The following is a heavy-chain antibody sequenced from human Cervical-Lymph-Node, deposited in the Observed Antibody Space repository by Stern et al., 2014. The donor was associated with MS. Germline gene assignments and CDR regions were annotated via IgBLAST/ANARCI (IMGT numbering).Heavy chain of an antibody. Sequence: VQLEESGAEVKKPGASVKVSCKVSRYTLTELSLHWVRQAPGKGLEWMGGFDPEDGETINAQRFQGRVTMTEDTSTDTAYMELSSLRSEDTAGYYCAGGGFNNAFDIWGQGTPVTVSS. CDR2: FDPEDGET. D-gene: IGHD3-16*01. V-gene: IGHV1-24*01. J-gene: IGHJ3*02. CDR1: RYTLTELS. CDR3: AGGGFNNAFDI.